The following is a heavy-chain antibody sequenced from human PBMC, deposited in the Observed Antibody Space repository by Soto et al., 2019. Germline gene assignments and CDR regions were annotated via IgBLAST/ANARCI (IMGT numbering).Heavy chain of an antibody. D-gene: IGHD1-7*01. Sequence: SQTLSLTCAISGDSVSSNSAAWNWIRQSPSRGLEWLGRTYYRSKWYNDYAVTVKSRITINPDTSKNQFSLQLNSVTPEDTAVYYCARELDVGLLVNYYYYGMDVWGQGTTVTVSS. J-gene: IGHJ6*02. CDR2: TYYRSKWYN. CDR1: GDSVSSNSAA. V-gene: IGHV6-1*01. CDR3: ARELDVGLLVNYYYYGMDV.